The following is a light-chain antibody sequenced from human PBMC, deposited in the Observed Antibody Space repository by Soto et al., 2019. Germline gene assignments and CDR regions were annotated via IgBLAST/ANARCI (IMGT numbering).Light chain of an antibody. Sequence: EIVMTQSPATLSVSPGERATLSCRASQSVSTNLAWYQQKPGQAPRLLIYGASTRATGIPARFSDSGSETEFTLTISSLQSEDFAVYFCQQYHNWPPTFGQGTRLEIK. V-gene: IGKV3-15*01. CDR2: GAS. J-gene: IGKJ5*01. CDR1: QSVSTN. CDR3: QQYHNWPPT.